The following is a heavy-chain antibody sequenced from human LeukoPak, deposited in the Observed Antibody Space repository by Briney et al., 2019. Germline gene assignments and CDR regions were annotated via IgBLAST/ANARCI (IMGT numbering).Heavy chain of an antibody. CDR2: IKSKTDGGTT. Sequence: GGSLRLSCAASGFTFSNAWISWVRQAPGKGLEWGGRIKSKTDGGTTDYTAHVKARFTISRDDSKNTLYLRTNSLKTEDTAVYYCTTDSNWFDPWGQGTLVTVSS. CDR1: GFTFSNAW. CDR3: TTDSNWFDP. V-gene: IGHV3-15*01. J-gene: IGHJ5*02.